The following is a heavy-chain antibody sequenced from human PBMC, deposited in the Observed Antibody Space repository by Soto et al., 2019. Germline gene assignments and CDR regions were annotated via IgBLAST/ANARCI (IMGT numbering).Heavy chain of an antibody. J-gene: IGHJ6*03. V-gene: IGHV3-23*01. D-gene: IGHD2-2*01. CDR2: LGGNGFTT. CDR3: ATALRPSLNFFYYMEV. CDR1: GFTFGSYA. Sequence: EVQLLESGGGLVQPGGSLRLSCVGSGFTFGSYAMSWVRQAPEKGPEWVAILGGNGFTTYYADSVKGRFTISGDKSKSTLFLQMNSLRAADTGVYYCATALRPSLNFFYYMEVWGRGTSVTVSS.